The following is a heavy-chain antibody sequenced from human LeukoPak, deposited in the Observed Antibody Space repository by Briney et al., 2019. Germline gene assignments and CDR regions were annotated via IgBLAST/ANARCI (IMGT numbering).Heavy chain of an antibody. CDR3: GRDLMSGY. Sequence: GGSLRLSCAASGFTFSSYWMHWVRQAPGKGLVWVSRNGTTTNYADSVKGRFTISRDNAKNTLYLRMNSLRAEDTAVYYCGRDLMSGYWGQGTLVTVSS. J-gene: IGHJ4*02. D-gene: IGHD3-3*01. CDR1: GFTFSSYW. CDR2: NGTTT. V-gene: IGHV3-74*01.